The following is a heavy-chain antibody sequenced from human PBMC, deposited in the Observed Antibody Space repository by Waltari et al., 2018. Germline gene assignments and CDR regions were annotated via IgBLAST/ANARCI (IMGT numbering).Heavy chain of an antibody. CDR1: GFTFSSYA. CDR3: ARFGIAVAGTGDAFDI. CDR2: ISSNGGST. Sequence: EVQLVESGGGLVQPGGSLRLSCAASGFTFSSYAMHWVRQAPGKGLEYVSAISSNGGSTYYANSVKGRFTISRDNSKNTLYLQMGSRRAEDMAVYYCARFGIAVAGTGDAFDIWGQGTMVTVSS. J-gene: IGHJ3*02. V-gene: IGHV3-64*01. D-gene: IGHD6-19*01.